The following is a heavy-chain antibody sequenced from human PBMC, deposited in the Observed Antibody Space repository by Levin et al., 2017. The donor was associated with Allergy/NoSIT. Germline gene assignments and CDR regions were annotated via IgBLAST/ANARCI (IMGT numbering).Heavy chain of an antibody. CDR3: ARLRNSGWYEFDY. CDR2: IYYSGST. V-gene: IGHV4-39*01. J-gene: IGHJ4*02. Sequence: ESLKISCSVSGGSISGSSYYWGWIRQPPGKGLEWIGSIYYSGSTYYNPSLQSRVTISVDTSKNQFSLKLNSVTAADTAVYYCARLRNSGWYEFDYWGQGTLVTVSS. D-gene: IGHD6-19*01. CDR1: GGSISGSSYY.